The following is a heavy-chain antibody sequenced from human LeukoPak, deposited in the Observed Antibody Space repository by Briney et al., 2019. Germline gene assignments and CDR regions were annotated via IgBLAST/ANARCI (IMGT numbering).Heavy chain of an antibody. J-gene: IGHJ4*02. CDR1: GFTFSSYE. CDR2: ISSSGSTI. Sequence: GGSLRLSCAASGFTFSSYEMNWVRQAPGKGLEWVSYISSSGSTIYYADSVKGRFTISRDNAKNSLYLQMNSLRAEDTAVYYCARDISGYGYGCDYWGQGTLVTVSS. CDR3: ARDISGYGYGCDY. D-gene: IGHD5-18*01. V-gene: IGHV3-48*03.